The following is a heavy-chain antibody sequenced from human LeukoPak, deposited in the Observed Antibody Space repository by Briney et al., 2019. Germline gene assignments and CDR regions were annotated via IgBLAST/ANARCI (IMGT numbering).Heavy chain of an antibody. CDR1: GFTFSSYS. V-gene: IGHV3-21*01. D-gene: IGHD3-22*01. CDR2: ISSSSSYI. CDR3: AKDGADSSGSAFDY. J-gene: IGHJ4*02. Sequence: PGGSLRLSCAASGFTFSSYSMNWVRQAPGKGLEWVSSISSSSSYIYYADSVKGRFTISRDNAKNSLYLQMNSLRAEDTAVYYCAKDGADSSGSAFDYWGQGTLVTVSS.